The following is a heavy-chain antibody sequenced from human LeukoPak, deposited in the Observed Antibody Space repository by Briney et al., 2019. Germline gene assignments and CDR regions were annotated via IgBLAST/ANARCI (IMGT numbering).Heavy chain of an antibody. CDR3: ARSYSGYENYYYYGMDV. CDR2: IIPIFGTA. D-gene: IGHD5-12*01. J-gene: IGHJ6*02. CDR1: GGTFSSYA. V-gene: IGHV1-69*13. Sequence: GASVKVSCKASGGTFSSYAISWVRQAPGQGLVWMGGIIPIFGTANYAQKFQGRVTITADESTSTAYMELSSLRSEDTAVYYCARSYSGYENYYYYGMDVWGQGTTVTVSS.